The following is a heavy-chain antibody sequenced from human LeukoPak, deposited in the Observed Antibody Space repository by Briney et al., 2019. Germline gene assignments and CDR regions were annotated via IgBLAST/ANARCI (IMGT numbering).Heavy chain of an antibody. CDR1: GFTFSNAL. J-gene: IGHJ4*02. Sequence: GGSLRLSCATSGFTFSNALMSWVRQAPGKGLEWVGRIKSKTDGGTTEYAAPVKGRLTISREDSENTLYLQMNSLKTEDTAVYYCTTTYYYGSGSYEFDYWGQGTLVTVSS. CDR3: TTTYYYGSGSYEFDY. D-gene: IGHD3-10*01. V-gene: IGHV3-15*01. CDR2: IKSKTDGGTT.